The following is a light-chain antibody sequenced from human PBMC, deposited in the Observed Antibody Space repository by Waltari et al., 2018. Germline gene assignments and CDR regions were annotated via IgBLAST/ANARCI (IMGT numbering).Light chain of an antibody. J-gene: IGKJ5*01. CDR1: QNIDTR. V-gene: IGKV3-15*01. Sequence: ILLTQSPATLSVSPGERATLSCRASQNIDTRLAWYQHKPGQAPSLLIYGASTRAADIPARFSGSGFGTDFSLTINSLQSEDFAVYYCQQYLQWPPAITFGPGTRLDFK. CDR2: GAS. CDR3: QQYLQWPPAIT.